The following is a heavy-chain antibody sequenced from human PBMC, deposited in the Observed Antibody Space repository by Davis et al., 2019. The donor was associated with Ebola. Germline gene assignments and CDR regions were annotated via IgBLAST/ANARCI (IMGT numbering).Heavy chain of an antibody. CDR3: ARRSHY. J-gene: IGHJ4*02. V-gene: IGHV3-7*01. CDR1: GFPFPNAW. CDR2: IKQDGSEK. Sequence: GGSLRLSCTASGFPFPNAWMSWVRQAPGKGLEWVANIKQDGSEKYYVDSVKGRFTISRDNAKNSLYLQMNSLRAEDTAVYYCARRSHYWGQGTLVTVSS. D-gene: IGHD6-6*01.